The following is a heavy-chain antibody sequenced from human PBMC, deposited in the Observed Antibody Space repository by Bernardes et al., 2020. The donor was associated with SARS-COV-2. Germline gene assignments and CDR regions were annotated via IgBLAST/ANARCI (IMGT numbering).Heavy chain of an antibody. V-gene: IGHV3-30*03. J-gene: IGHJ4*02. D-gene: IGHD1-7*01. CDR1: GFSFSRNG. CDR2: ISFDGSNI. Sequence: GSLSPSGAASGFSFSRNGMHWVRPAPGKGLEWVALISFDGSNIHYADSVKGRFTISRDNSKNTLNLQMNSLRVEDSAVYYCASGGFNWNYAFFDYWGQGTLVTVSS. CDR3: ASGGFNWNYAFFDY.